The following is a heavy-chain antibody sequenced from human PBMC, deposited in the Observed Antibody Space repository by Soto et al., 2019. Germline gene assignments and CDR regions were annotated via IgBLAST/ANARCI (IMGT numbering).Heavy chain of an antibody. J-gene: IGHJ5*02. V-gene: IGHV1-8*01. D-gene: IGHD2-8*01. CDR3: AAMATFCSLNLFHP. Sequence: GASVKVSCKASGYTFTNNDVSWVRQATGQGLEWMGWMNPGSGDTGYAQKFQGRVTMTRDISIATAYMEPSSRRSDDTAIYYCAAMATFCSLNLFHPWGQGTLVPVSS. CDR1: GYTFTNND. CDR2: MNPGSGDT.